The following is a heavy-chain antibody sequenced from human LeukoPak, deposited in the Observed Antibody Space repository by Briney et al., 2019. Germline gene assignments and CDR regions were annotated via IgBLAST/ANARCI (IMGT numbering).Heavy chain of an antibody. CDR1: GGYISTYY. J-gene: IGHJ4*02. V-gene: IGHV4-4*07. Sequence: SETLSLTCTVSGGYISTYYWSWIRQSAGKGLEWIGRIYSSGSTNYNPSLKSRLAMSVDTSKNQFSLRLSSVTAADTAVYYCARNKRLGWERADTTFDSWGQGTLVTVSS. CDR2: IYSSGST. D-gene: IGHD1-1*01. CDR3: ARNKRLGWERADTTFDS.